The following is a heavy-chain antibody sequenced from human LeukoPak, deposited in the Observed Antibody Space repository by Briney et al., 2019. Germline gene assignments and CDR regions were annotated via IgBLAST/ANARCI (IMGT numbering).Heavy chain of an antibody. CDR1: GFTFSSYE. D-gene: IGHD4-23*01. Sequence: PGGSLRLSXAASGFTFSSYEMDWVRQTPGRGLEWVSYISSSGSVLYTDSVRRRFTISRDNARNSLYLQMNSLRAEDTAVYFCAREGYGGNSDAFDIWGQGTMVTVSS. CDR2: ISSSGSVL. J-gene: IGHJ3*02. V-gene: IGHV3-48*03. CDR3: AREGYGGNSDAFDI.